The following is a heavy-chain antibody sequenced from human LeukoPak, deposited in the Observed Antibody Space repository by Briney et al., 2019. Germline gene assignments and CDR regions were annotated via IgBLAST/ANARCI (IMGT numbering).Heavy chain of an antibody. CDR2: INHSGST. D-gene: IGHD5-12*01. CDR1: GGSFSGYY. Sequence: SETLSLTCAVYGGSFSGYYWSWIRQPPGKGLEWIGEINHSGSTNYNPSLKSRVTISVDTSKNQFSLKLSSVTAADTAVYYCARVYGYGNYFDYWGQGTLVTVSS. CDR3: ARVYGYGNYFDY. V-gene: IGHV4-34*01. J-gene: IGHJ4*02.